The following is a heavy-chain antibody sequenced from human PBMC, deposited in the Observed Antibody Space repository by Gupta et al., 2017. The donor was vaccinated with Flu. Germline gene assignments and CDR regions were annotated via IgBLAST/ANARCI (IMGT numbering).Heavy chain of an antibody. V-gene: IGHV3-43*01. Sequence: DVQLVESGGGVVQPGGSLRLSCEASGFTFDEYTMHWVGQTPGKGLEWVSLICWDGGCSYYADSVKGRFTISRDNSKNSLYLQMNSLRPEDSAIYYCAKDTSRYNWNYCFDSWGQGTLVTVSS. J-gene: IGHJ4*02. CDR1: GFTFDEYT. D-gene: IGHD1-7*01. CDR3: AKDTSRYNWNYCFDS. CDR2: ICWDGGCS.